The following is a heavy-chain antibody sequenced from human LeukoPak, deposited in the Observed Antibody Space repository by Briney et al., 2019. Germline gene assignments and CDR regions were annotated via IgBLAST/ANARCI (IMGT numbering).Heavy chain of an antibody. Sequence: PGGSLRLSCEASGFTFGDYAMIWFRQDPGKGLEWVSSIGGRNTPTYYADSVKGRFTISRDNSKSTLYLQMNSLRAEDTALYYCARDGHGVPLDYWGQGTLVTVSP. J-gene: IGHJ4*02. CDR1: GFTFGDYA. D-gene: IGHD4-17*01. CDR3: ARDGHGVPLDY. V-gene: IGHV3-23*01. CDR2: IGGRNTPT.